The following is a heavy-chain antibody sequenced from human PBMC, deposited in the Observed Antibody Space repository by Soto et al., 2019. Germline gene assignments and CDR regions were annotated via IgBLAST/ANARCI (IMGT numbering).Heavy chain of an antibody. CDR3: ARSIVVVTALDY. D-gene: IGHD2-21*02. CDR2: INAGNGNT. V-gene: IGHV1-3*05. CDR1: GYTFTSYA. Sequence: QVQLVQSGAEEKKPGASVKVSCKASGYTFTSYAMHWVRQAPGQRLEWMGWINAGNGNTKYSQKFQGRVTITRDTCASTAYKELSSLRSEDTAVYYCARSIVVVTALDYWGQGTLVTVSS. J-gene: IGHJ4*02.